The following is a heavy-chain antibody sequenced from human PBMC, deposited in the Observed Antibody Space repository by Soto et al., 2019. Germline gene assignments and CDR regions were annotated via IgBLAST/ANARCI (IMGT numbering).Heavy chain of an antibody. CDR1: GYTFTNYD. CDR2: MNPNSGNT. Sequence: QVQLVQSGAEVKKPGASVKVSCKASGYTFTNYDINWVRQATGQGLEWMGWMNPNSGNTAYAQKFQGRVTMTRNTSRSTAYMELSSLRSEDTAVYYCARGHHWNFPEFDYWGQGTRVTVSS. J-gene: IGHJ4*02. V-gene: IGHV1-8*01. D-gene: IGHD1-7*01. CDR3: ARGHHWNFPEFDY.